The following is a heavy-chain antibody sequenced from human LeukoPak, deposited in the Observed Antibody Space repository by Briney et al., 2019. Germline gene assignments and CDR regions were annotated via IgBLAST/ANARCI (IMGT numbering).Heavy chain of an antibody. V-gene: IGHV3-30*02. CDR1: GFTFSSYG. CDR2: IRYDGSNK. CDR3: AKDPLYYDFWSGYSSHFDY. D-gene: IGHD3-3*01. J-gene: IGHJ4*02. Sequence: PGGSLRLSCAAPGFTFSSYGMHWVRQAPGKGLEWVAFIRYDGSNKYYADSVKGRFTISRDNSKNTLYMQLNSLRAEDTAVYYCAKDPLYYDFWSGYSSHFDYWGQGTMVTVSS.